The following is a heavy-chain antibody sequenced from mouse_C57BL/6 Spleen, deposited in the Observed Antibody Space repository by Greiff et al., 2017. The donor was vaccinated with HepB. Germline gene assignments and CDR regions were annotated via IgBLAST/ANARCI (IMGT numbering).Heavy chain of an antibody. V-gene: IGHV5-17*01. CDR2: ISSGSSTI. J-gene: IGHJ3*01. Sequence: DVKLVASGGGLVKPGGSLKLSCAASGFTFSDYGMHWVRQAPEKGLEWVAYISSGSSTIYYADTVKGRFTISRDNAKNTLFLQMARLRSEATAMYYCARGSAYCDYFFAYWGQGTLVTVSA. D-gene: IGHD2-4*01. CDR3: ARGSAYCDYFFAY. CDR1: GFTFSDYG.